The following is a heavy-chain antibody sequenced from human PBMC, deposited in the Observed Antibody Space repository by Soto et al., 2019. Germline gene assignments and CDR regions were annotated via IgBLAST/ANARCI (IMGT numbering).Heavy chain of an antibody. Sequence: GASVKVSCKASGYTFTSYGISWVRQAPGQGLEWMGWISAYNGNTNYAQKLQGRVTMTTDTSTSTAYMELRSLRSDDTAVYYCARGGYCSSTSCYYYYGMAVWGQGTTVTVSS. J-gene: IGHJ6*02. CDR2: ISAYNGNT. V-gene: IGHV1-18*01. D-gene: IGHD2-2*01. CDR1: GYTFTSYG. CDR3: ARGGYCSSTSCYYYYGMAV.